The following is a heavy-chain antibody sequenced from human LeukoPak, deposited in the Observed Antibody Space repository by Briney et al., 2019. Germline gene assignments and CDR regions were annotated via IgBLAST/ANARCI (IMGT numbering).Heavy chain of an antibody. CDR2: ISSSTSYI. CDR3: ARALPAPYSSSWYADY. CDR1: GFTFSFYS. Sequence: GGSLRLSCAASGFTFSFYSMSWVRQAPGKGLEWVSSISSSTSYIYYADSVKGRFTVSRDNAKNSLYLQMNSLRDEDTAVYYCARALPAPYSSSWYADYWGQGTLVTVSS. V-gene: IGHV3-21*01. D-gene: IGHD6-13*01. J-gene: IGHJ4*02.